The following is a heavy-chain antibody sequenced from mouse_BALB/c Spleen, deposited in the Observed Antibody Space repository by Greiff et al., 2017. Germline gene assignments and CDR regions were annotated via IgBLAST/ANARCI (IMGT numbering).Heavy chain of an antibody. D-gene: IGHD1-2*01. CDR3: ARGDTTAHWYFDV. J-gene: IGHJ1*01. V-gene: IGHV5-17*02. CDR1: GFTFSSFG. Sequence: EVQVVESGGGLVQPGGSRKLSCAASGFTFSSFGMHWVRQAPEKGLEWVAYISSGSSTIYYADTVKGRFTISRDNPKNTLFLQMTSLRSEDTAMYYCARGDTTAHWYFDVWGAGTTVTVSS. CDR2: ISSGSSTI.